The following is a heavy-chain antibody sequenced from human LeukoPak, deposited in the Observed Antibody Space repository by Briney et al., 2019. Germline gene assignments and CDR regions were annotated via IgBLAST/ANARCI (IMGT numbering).Heavy chain of an antibody. J-gene: IGHJ5*02. CDR1: GYTLTSYY. CDR2: TNPSGGST. Sequence: ASVKVSCKASGYTLTSYYMHWVRQAPGQGLEWMGITNPSGGSTSYAQKFQGRVTMTRDTSTSTVYMELSSLRSEDTAVYYCARDADHGDYGRFVWFDPWGQGTLVTVSS. D-gene: IGHD4-17*01. V-gene: IGHV1-46*01. CDR3: ARDADHGDYGRFVWFDP.